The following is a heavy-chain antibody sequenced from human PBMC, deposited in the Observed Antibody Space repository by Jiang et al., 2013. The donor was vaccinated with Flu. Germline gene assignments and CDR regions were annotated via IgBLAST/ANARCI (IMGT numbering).Heavy chain of an antibody. V-gene: IGHV3-23*01. Sequence: VQLLESGGGLVQPGGSLRLSCAASGFTFSNYAMTWVRQTPGKGLEWVSDISGSYNNAYYADSVKGRFTISRDNSKNTLYLQMNNLRAEDTAVYYCAKDSGTGINWYLDLWGLAPWSLSPQ. CDR2: ISGSYNNA. CDR1: GFTFSNYA. D-gene: IGHD1-1*01. J-gene: IGHJ2*01. CDR3: AKDSGTGINWYLDL.